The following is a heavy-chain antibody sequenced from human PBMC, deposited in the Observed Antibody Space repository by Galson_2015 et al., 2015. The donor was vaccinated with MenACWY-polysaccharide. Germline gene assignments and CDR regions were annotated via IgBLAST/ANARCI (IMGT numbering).Heavy chain of an antibody. CDR1: GYSFSSYD. J-gene: IGHJ5*02. CDR2: MNPNSGNT. D-gene: IGHD3-22*01. V-gene: IGHV1-8*01. Sequence: SVKVSCKASGYSFSSYDINWVRQTTGQGLEWMGWMNPNSGNTGYAQKFQGRVTMTRNTSISITYMELSSLRSEDTAVYYCARGGKYYYDSSGYLNWFDPWGQGTLVTVSS. CDR3: ARGGKYYYDSSGYLNWFDP.